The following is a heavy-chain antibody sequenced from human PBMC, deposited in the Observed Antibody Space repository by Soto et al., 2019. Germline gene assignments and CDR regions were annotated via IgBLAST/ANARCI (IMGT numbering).Heavy chain of an antibody. CDR2: IWYDGSNK. V-gene: IGHV3-33*01. Sequence: QVQLVESGGGVVQPGRSLRLSCAASGFTFSSYGMHWVRQAPGKGLEWVAVIWYDGSNKYYADSVKGRFTISRDNSKNTLYLQMNSLRAEDTAVYYCARDTRYYGSGSGDPWGQGTLVTVSS. J-gene: IGHJ5*02. CDR1: GFTFSSYG. CDR3: ARDTRYYGSGSGDP. D-gene: IGHD3-10*01.